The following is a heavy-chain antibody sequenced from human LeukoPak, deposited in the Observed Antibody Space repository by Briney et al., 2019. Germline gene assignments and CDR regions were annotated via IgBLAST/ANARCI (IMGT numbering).Heavy chain of an antibody. V-gene: IGHV1-18*04. D-gene: IGHD5-12*01. Sequence: ASVKVSCKASGYTFTSYGISWVRQAPGQGLEWMGWISAYNGNTNYAQKLQGRVTMTTDTSTSTAYVELRSLRSDDTAVYYCARDEWVRHRCPDYWGQGTLVTVSS. CDR2: ISAYNGNT. CDR1: GYTFTSYG. CDR3: ARDEWVRHRCPDY. J-gene: IGHJ4*02.